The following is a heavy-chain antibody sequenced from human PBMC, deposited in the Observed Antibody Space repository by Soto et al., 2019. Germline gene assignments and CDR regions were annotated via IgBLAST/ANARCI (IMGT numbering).Heavy chain of an antibody. CDR1: GGSISSSSYY. CDR3: ARHTPAISISDH. CDR2: IYYSGTT. V-gene: IGHV4-39*01. D-gene: IGHD2-15*01. J-gene: IGHJ4*02. Sequence: QLQLQESGPGLVKPSETLSLTCTVSGGSISSSSYYWGWIRQPPGKGLEWIGSIYYSGTTYYNPSLKSRVTISVDTSKNQFSLKLSSVTAADTAVYYCARHTPAISISDHWGQGTLLTVSS.